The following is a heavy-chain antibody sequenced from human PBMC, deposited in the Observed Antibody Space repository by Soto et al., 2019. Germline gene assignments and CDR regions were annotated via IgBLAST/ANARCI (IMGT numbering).Heavy chain of an antibody. CDR2: ISDDGDKR. Sequence: GGSLRLSCVGSGFTFSNYGMHWVRQPPGKGLEWVALISDDGDKRYYADSVRGRLIISRDNSKDTLYLQMDSLGPDDTAVYFCAKARVRIVGANSFDYWGQGTPVTVSS. V-gene: IGHV3-30*18. D-gene: IGHD1-26*01. CDR3: AKARVRIVGANSFDY. J-gene: IGHJ4*02. CDR1: GFTFSNYG.